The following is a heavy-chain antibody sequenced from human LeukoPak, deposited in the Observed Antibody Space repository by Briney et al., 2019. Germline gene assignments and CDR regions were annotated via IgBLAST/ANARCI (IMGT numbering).Heavy chain of an antibody. V-gene: IGHV3-7*01. CDR1: GFTFSSYW. Sequence: PGGSLRLSCAASGFTFSSYWMSWVRQAPGKGLEWVANINQDGSEKYYVDSVKGRFTISRDNAKNSLYLQMNSLRAEDTAVYYCARDSGLTGDAFDIWGQGTMVTVSS. CDR3: ARDSGLTGDAFDI. D-gene: IGHD7-27*01. J-gene: IGHJ3*02. CDR2: INQDGSEK.